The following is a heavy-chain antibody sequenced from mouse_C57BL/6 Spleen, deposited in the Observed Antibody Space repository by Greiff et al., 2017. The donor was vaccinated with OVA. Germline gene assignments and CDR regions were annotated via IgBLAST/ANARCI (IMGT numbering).Heavy chain of an antibody. CDR1: GYSITSGYY. Sequence: EVKLVESGPGLVKPSQSLSLTCSVTGYSITSGYYWNWIRQFPGNKLEWMGYISYDGSNNYNPSLKNRISITRDTSKNQFFLKLNSVTTEDTATYYCARGDDYPFAYWGQGTLVTVSA. V-gene: IGHV3-6*01. J-gene: IGHJ3*01. CDR3: ARGDDYPFAY. CDR2: ISYDGSN. D-gene: IGHD2-4*01.